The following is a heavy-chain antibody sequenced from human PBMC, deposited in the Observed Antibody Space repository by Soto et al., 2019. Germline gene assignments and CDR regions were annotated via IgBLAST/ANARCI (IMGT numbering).Heavy chain of an antibody. CDR2: ISSSGSTI. D-gene: IGHD2-8*01. J-gene: IGHJ5*02. V-gene: IGHV3-11*01. Sequence: GGSLRLSCAASGFTFSDYYMSWIRQAPGKGLEWVSYISSSGSTIYYADSVKGRFTISRDNAKNSLYLQMNSLRAEDTAVYYCARRVGYCTNGVCYTVRFDPWGQGTLVTVSS. CDR3: ARRVGYCTNGVCYTVRFDP. CDR1: GFTFSDYY.